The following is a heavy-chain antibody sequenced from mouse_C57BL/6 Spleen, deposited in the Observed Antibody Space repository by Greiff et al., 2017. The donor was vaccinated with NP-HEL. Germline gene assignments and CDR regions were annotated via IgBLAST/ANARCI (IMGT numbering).Heavy chain of an antibody. CDR2: ISGGGGNT. V-gene: IGHV5-9*01. CDR1: GFTFSSYT. Sequence: EVNVVESGGGLVKPGGSLKLSCAASGFTFSSYTMSWVRQTPEKRLEWVATISGGGGNTYYPDSVKGRFTISRDNAKNTLYLQMSSLRSEDTALYYCARERDYYGSSGYFDVWGTGTTVTVSS. D-gene: IGHD1-1*01. J-gene: IGHJ1*03. CDR3: ARERDYYGSSGYFDV.